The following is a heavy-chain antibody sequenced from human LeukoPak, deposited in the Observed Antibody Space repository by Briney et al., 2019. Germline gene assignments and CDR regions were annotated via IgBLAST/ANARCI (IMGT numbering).Heavy chain of an antibody. V-gene: IGHV4-38-2*02. D-gene: IGHD3-9*01. Sequence: PSETLSLTCTVSGYSISSGYYWGWIRQPPGKGLEWIGSIYHSGSTYYNPSLKSRVTISVDTSKNQFSLKLSSVTAADTAVYYCARQNYDILTGVFDYWGQGTLVTVSS. CDR1: GYSISSGYY. J-gene: IGHJ4*02. CDR2: IYHSGST. CDR3: ARQNYDILTGVFDY.